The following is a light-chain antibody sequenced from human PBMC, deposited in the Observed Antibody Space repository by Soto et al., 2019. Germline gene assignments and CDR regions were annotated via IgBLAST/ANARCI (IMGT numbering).Light chain of an antibody. Sequence: EIVLTQSPGTLSLSPGDRATFSCRTSQTVNTEFLAWYQQRPGLAPRLLIHGTSNRATGIPDRFSGSGSGTDFTLTISALEPEDFAVYYCQRYGRSPLYAFGQGTKLEI. CDR3: QRYGRSPLYA. V-gene: IGKV3-20*01. J-gene: IGKJ2*01. CDR2: GTS. CDR1: QTVNTEF.